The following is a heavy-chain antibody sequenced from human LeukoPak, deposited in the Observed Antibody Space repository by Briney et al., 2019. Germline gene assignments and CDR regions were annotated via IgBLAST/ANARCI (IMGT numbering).Heavy chain of an antibody. V-gene: IGHV3-30*01. CDR3: TRDASNFNDFDY. D-gene: IGHD5-24*01. CDR1: AFSFSHFA. Sequence: GRSLRLSCAVSAFSFSHFAMHWVRQAPGKGLEWLAVVSSHGNDGYYADSVKGRFTISRDNSKSTLYLQIDSLRPDDTAIYYCTRDASNFNDFDYWGQGTLVTVYS. J-gene: IGHJ4*02. CDR2: VSSHGNDG.